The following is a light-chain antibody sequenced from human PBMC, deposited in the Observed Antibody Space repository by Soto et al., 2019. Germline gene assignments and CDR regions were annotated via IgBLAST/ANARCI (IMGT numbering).Light chain of an antibody. V-gene: IGLV2-14*01. CDR2: DVS. Sequence: QSALTQPASVSGSPGQSITISCTGTSSDVGGYNYVSWYQQYPGKAPKLMIYDVSNRPSGISNRFSGSKSVNTASLTISGLLADDEADYYCSSWTSSSTYVFGTGTKVTVL. CDR1: SSDVGGYNY. CDR3: SSWTSSSTYV. J-gene: IGLJ1*01.